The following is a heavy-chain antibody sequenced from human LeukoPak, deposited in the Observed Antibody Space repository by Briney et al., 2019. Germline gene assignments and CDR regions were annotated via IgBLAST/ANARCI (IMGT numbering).Heavy chain of an antibody. D-gene: IGHD4-17*01. V-gene: IGHV1-18*01. Sequence: ASVKVSCKASGYTFTSYGISWVRQAPGQGLEWMGWISAYNGNTNYAQKLQGRVTITTDTSTSTAYMELRSLRSDDTAVYYCARPNDYGGNSDFDYWGQGTLVTVSS. CDR1: GYTFTSYG. CDR2: ISAYNGNT. J-gene: IGHJ4*02. CDR3: ARPNDYGGNSDFDY.